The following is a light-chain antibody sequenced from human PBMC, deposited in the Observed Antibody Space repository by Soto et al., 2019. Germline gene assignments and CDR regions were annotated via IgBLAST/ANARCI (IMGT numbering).Light chain of an antibody. CDR2: GAS. CDR3: QQYGNSPLT. CDR1: QRVGSSY. Sequence: EIVLTQSPGTLSLSPGERATLSCRARQRVGSSYLAWYQQKPGQAPRLLIYGASTRANGVPDRFSGSGSGTDFSLTITRLEPEDFAVYYCQQYGNSPLTFGQGTKVEIK. V-gene: IGKV3-20*01. J-gene: IGKJ1*01.